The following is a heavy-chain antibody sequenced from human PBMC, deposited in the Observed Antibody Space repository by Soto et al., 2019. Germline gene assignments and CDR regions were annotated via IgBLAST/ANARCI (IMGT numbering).Heavy chain of an antibody. J-gene: IGHJ4*02. V-gene: IGHV1-3*01. CDR3: ARGDYYDIHDY. D-gene: IGHD3-22*01. CDR1: GYTFTSYA. Sequence: QVQLVQSGAEVKKPGASVKVSCKASGYTFTSYAMHWVRQAPGQRLEWMGWINAGNGNTKYSQKFQGRVTITRDTSASTAYMEVSRLRSEDTAVYYCARGDYYDIHDYWGQGALVTVSS. CDR2: INAGNGNT.